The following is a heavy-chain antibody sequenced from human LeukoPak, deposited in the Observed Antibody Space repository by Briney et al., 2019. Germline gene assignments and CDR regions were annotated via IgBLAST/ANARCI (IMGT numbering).Heavy chain of an antibody. V-gene: IGHV4-38-2*02. CDR2: IYLTGTA. Sequence: PWETLSLTCVVSGYSSSSGYRWAWIRQPPGKGLEWVGSIYLTGTAHNNPSRQTRVTISVDTSNNKFSLRLISVTAADTAIYYCARDPRGLTPDCTSTSCYENYFDPWGQGTLVTVSS. CDR3: ARDPRGLTPDCTSTSCYENYFDP. J-gene: IGHJ5*02. CDR1: GYSSSSGYR. D-gene: IGHD2-2*01.